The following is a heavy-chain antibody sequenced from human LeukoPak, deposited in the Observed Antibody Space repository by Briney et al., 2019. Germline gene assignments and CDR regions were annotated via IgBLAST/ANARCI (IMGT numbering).Heavy chain of an antibody. V-gene: IGHV3-15*01. D-gene: IGHD3-10*01. Sequence: GGSLRLSCAASGFTFSNAWMSWVRQAPGKGLERVGRIKSKTDGGTTDYAAPVKGRFTISGDDSKNTLYLQMNSLKTEDTAVYYCTTHGYYGSGSYFDPDYWGQGTLVTVSS. J-gene: IGHJ4*02. CDR1: GFTFSNAW. CDR3: TTHGYYGSGSYFDPDY. CDR2: IKSKTDGGTT.